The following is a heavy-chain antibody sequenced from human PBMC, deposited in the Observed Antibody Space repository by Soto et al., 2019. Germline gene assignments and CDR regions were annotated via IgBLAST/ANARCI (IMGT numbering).Heavy chain of an antibody. CDR2: ILVGGST. CDR3: AKATATGGGAFEI. D-gene: IGHD2-8*02. CDR1: GFICTSYD. Sequence: GGSLRLSCAASGFICTSYDMSWVRQAPGKGLEWVSTILVGGSTHYEDSVKGRFTISRDGSKNTVYPQMNSLTAGDTAVYYCAKATATGGGAFEICGQGTMVTVSS. J-gene: IGHJ3*02. V-gene: IGHV3-23*01.